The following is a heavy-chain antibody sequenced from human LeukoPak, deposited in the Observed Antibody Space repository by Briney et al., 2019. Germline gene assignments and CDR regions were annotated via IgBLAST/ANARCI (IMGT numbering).Heavy chain of an antibody. CDR3: ARILTGYYCFDF. D-gene: IGHD3-9*01. CDR2: ISGGDST. Sequence: GGSLRLSCAASGFTFDDYGMSWVRQAPGKGLEWVSGISGGDSTYYTDSVKGRFTISRDTSRNTLYLQMNSLRAEDTAVYYCARILTGYYCFDFWGQGTLVTVSS. CDR1: GFTFDDYG. V-gene: IGHV3-23*01. J-gene: IGHJ4*02.